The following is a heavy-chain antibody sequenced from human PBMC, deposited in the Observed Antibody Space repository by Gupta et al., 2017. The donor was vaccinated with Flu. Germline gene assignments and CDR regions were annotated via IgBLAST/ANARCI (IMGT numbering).Heavy chain of an antibody. CDR3: GRNPVLLSWPDC. J-gene: IGHJ4*02. D-gene: IGHD2-21*02. Sequence: QVHLVESGGGVVQPGGSWRLSCEVSGFPFRSYGMHWVRQAPGKGLELVAYVWVDGGNNYYADSVQCRFTISRDNFKSTLYLQLNSLIAEDTAVYYCGRNPVLLSWPDCWGQGSLVTVSS. CDR1: GFPFRSYG. V-gene: IGHV3-33*01. CDR2: VWVDGGNN.